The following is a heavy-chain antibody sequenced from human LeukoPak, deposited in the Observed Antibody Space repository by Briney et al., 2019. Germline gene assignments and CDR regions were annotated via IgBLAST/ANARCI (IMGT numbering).Heavy chain of an antibody. CDR3: AATTAAAIPGDGGLFDY. CDR2: ISAYNGNT. Sequence: ASVKVSCKASGYTFTSYGISWVRQAPGQGLEWMGWISAYNGNTNYAQKLQGRVTMTTDTSTSTAYMELRSLRSDDTAVYYCAATTAAAIPGDGGLFDYWDQGTLVTVSS. J-gene: IGHJ4*02. D-gene: IGHD2-2*02. CDR1: GYTFTSYG. V-gene: IGHV1-18*01.